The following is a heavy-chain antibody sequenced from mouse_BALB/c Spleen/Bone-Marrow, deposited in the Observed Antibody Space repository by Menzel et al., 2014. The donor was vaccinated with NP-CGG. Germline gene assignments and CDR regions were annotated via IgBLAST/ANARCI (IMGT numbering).Heavy chain of an antibody. Sequence: EVQLQQSGPELVKPGASVKMSCKTSGYTFTSFIMHWVKQKPGQGLEWIGSINPSNDGTKYNENFKGKATLTSDKSSSTAYMKLSSLTSKDSAVYYCARPYYDDSSHYFAMDYWGQGTSVTVPS. CDR2: INPSNDGT. CDR3: ARPYYDDSSHYFAMDY. J-gene: IGHJ4*01. D-gene: IGHD1-1*01. V-gene: IGHV1-14*01. CDR1: GYTFTSFI.